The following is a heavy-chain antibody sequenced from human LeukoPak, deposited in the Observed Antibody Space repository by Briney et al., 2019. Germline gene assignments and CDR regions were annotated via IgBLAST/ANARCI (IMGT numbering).Heavy chain of an antibody. CDR1: RYTFTSYG. D-gene: IGHD3-22*01. Sequence: ASVKVSCKASRYTFTSYGISLVRQAPGQGREWMGLISAYKGNTNYAQKLQGRVTMTTDTSTSTAYMELRSLRSDDTAVYYCARGPGGRSGYYPLEDNYYYYYMDVWGKGTTVTVSS. CDR3: ARGPGGRSGYYPLEDNYYYYYMDV. V-gene: IGHV1-18*01. J-gene: IGHJ6*03. CDR2: ISAYKGNT.